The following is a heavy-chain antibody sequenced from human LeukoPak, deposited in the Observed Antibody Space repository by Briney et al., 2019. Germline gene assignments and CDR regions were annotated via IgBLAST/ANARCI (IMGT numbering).Heavy chain of an antibody. CDR1: GGSISSSSYY. D-gene: IGHD5-12*01. V-gene: IGHV4-39*01. Sequence: SETLSLTCTVSGGSISSSSYYWGWIRQPPGKGLEWIGSIYYSGSTYYNPSLKSRVTISVDTSKNQFSLKLSSVTAADTAVYYCARQSYSPSWYFDLWGRGTLVTVSS. CDR3: ARQSYSPSWYFDL. J-gene: IGHJ2*01. CDR2: IYYSGST.